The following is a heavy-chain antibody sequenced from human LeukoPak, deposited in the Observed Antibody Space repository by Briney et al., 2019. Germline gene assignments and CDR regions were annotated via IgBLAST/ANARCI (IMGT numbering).Heavy chain of an antibody. CDR2: IYPGDSDT. CDR1: GYSFTSYW. J-gene: IGHJ4*02. Sequence: GESLKISCKGSGYSFTSYWIGWVRQMPGKGLEWMGIIYPGDSDTRYSPSFQGQVTISADKSISTAYLQWSSLKASDTAMYYCARHFKRSDYYDSSGQLIDYWGQGTLVTVSS. V-gene: IGHV5-51*01. CDR3: ARHFKRSDYYDSSGQLIDY. D-gene: IGHD3-22*01.